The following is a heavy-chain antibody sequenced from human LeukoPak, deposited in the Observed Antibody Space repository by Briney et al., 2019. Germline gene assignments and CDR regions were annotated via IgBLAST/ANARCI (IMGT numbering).Heavy chain of an antibody. J-gene: IGHJ4*02. CDR1: GFTFSSYA. D-gene: IGHD1-20*01. CDR3: ARESITGHRDFDY. Sequence: PGGSLRLSCAASGFTFSSYAMSWVRQAPGKGLEWVSAISGSRTIYYADSVEGRFTVSRDNAKNSLYLQMRSLRAEDTAVYYCARESITGHRDFDYWGQGTLVTVSS. CDR2: ISGSRTI. V-gene: IGHV3-23*01.